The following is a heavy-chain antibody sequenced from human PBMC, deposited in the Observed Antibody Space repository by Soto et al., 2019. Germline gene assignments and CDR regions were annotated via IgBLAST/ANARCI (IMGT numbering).Heavy chain of an antibody. V-gene: IGHV4-4*07. D-gene: IGHD6-13*01. CDR3: ARALSSAAGLYFDY. J-gene: IGHJ4*02. CDR2: IHITENT. CDR1: GGSISSYY. Sequence: PSETLSLTCTVSGGSISSYYWSWLRQPAGKGLEWIGRIHITENTNYNPSLKSRVTMSVDTSNNQFSLRLSSLTAADTVVYYCARALSSAAGLYFDYWGQGTLVTVSS.